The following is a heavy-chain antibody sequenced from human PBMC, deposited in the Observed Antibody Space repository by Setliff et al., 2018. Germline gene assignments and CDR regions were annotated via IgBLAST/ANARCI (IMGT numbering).Heavy chain of an antibody. CDR2: ISPHTGNT. D-gene: IGHD3-22*01. V-gene: IGHV1-18*01. CDR3: ARDADYYDSSENPIVDY. J-gene: IGHJ4*02. Sequence: ASVKVSCKTSGYSFNDYGIAWVRQAPGQGLEWMGWISPHTGNTYYTPKLHGRVTLTTDTSTSTAYMDLRSLRSDDTAVYYCARDADYYDSSENPIVDYWGQGTLVTVSS. CDR1: GYSFNDYG.